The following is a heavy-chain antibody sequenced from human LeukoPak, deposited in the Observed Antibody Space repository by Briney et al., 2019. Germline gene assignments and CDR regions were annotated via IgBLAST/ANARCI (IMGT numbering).Heavy chain of an antibody. J-gene: IGHJ4*02. CDR1: GFSFSNYS. CDR2: ITSGSTYI. CDR3: AKGHSSSWYLDY. D-gene: IGHD6-13*01. Sequence: PGGSLRLSCAASGFSFSNYSMHWVRQAPGKGLEWVSSITSGSTYIYDADSVKGRFTISRDNSKNTLYLQMNSLRAEDTAVYYCAKGHSSSWYLDYWGQGTLVTVSS. V-gene: IGHV3-21*01.